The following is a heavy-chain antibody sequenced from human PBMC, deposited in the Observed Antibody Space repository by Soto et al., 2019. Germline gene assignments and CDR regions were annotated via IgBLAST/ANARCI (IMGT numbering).Heavy chain of an antibody. V-gene: IGHV3-23*01. CDR1: GFTFSSYA. Sequence: EVQLLESGGGLVQPGGSLRLSCAASGFTFSSYAMSWVRQAPGKGLEWVSAISGSGGSTYYADSVKGRFTISRDNSKNTLYLLMNSLRAEDTAVYYCAKDRRVDDAFDIWGQGTMVTVSS. D-gene: IGHD2-15*01. CDR3: AKDRRVDDAFDI. CDR2: ISGSGGST. J-gene: IGHJ3*02.